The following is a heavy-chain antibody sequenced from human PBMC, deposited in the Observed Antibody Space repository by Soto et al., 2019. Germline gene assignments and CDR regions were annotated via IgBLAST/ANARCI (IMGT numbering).Heavy chain of an antibody. J-gene: IGHJ6*02. Sequence: GASLKIFCKGSEYSFTSYWIGWVRQMPGKGLEWMGIIYPGDSDTRYSPSFQGQVTISADKSISTAYLQWSSLKASDTAMYYCARHAYSSSSRYYGMDVWGQGTTVTVSS. V-gene: IGHV5-51*01. D-gene: IGHD6-6*01. CDR1: EYSFTSYW. CDR2: IYPGDSDT. CDR3: ARHAYSSSSRYYGMDV.